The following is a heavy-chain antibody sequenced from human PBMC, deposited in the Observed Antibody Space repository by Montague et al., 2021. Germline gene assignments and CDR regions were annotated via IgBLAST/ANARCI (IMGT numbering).Heavy chain of an antibody. Sequence: SETLSLTCTVTGGSISEFYWSWIRQSPEKGLEWIGYIYDSGTTNYNPSLKSRVTISADTSVNQSSPNLRSVTAADTAMYYCARERDRCYYMDIWGKGTTITISS. CDR3: ARERDRCYYMDI. CDR1: GGSISEFY. J-gene: IGHJ6*03. V-gene: IGHV4-59*12. CDR2: IYDSGTT.